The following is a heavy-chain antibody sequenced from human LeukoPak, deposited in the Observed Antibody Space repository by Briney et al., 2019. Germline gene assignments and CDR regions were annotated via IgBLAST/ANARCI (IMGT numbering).Heavy chain of an antibody. CDR3: ASFSPIVVVAAAVPFDY. J-gene: IGHJ4*02. V-gene: IGHV1-2*02. D-gene: IGHD2-15*01. CDR1: GYTFTGYY. Sequence: SVKVSCKASGYTFTGYYMHWVRQAPGQGLEWMGWINPNSGGTNYAQKFQGRVTMTRDTSISTAYMELSRLRSDDTAVYYCASFSPIVVVAAAVPFDYWGQGTLVTVSS. CDR2: INPNSGGT.